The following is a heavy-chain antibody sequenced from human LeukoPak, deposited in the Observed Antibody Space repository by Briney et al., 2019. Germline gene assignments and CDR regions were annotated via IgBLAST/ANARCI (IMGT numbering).Heavy chain of an antibody. CDR3: ARDRWLQKGSFVDY. V-gene: IGHV3-21*01. J-gene: IGHJ4*02. D-gene: IGHD5-24*01. CDR1: GFTFSSYS. CDR2: IRSSRKDI. Sequence: PGVSVRLSCAASGFTFSSYSMNWVRQAPGKGLEWVSSIRSSRKDIYYADSVKGRFTIARDNAKNSLYLQMNSLRAEDTAVYYCARDRWLQKGSFVDYWGQGNLVTLTA.